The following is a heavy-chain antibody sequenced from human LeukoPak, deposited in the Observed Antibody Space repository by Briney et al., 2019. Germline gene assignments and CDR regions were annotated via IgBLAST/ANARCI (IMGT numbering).Heavy chain of an antibody. D-gene: IGHD6-13*01. CDR3: ARDLYSSRTNDAFVI. J-gene: IGHJ3*02. V-gene: IGHV4-39*07. Sequence: SETLSLTCTVSGGSISSYYWGWIRQPPGKGLEWIGSIYYSGNTYYNPSLNSRVTISVDTSKNQFSLKLSSVTAADTALYYCARDLYSSRTNDAFVIWGQGTMVTVSS. CDR1: GGSISSYY. CDR2: IYYSGNT.